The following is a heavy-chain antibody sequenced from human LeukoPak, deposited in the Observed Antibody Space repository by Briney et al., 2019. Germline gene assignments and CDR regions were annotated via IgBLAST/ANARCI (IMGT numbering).Heavy chain of an antibody. D-gene: IGHD3-22*01. CDR1: GYTFTSYY. J-gene: IGHJ4*02. CDR2: INPSGGST. CDR3: ARGPQDDSSGYYLGY. V-gene: IGHV1-46*01. Sequence: ASVKVSCKASGYTFTSYYMHWVRQAPGQGLEWMGIINPSGGSTSYAQKFQGRVTITADESTSTAYMELSSLRSEDTAVYYCARGPQDDSSGYYLGYWGQGTLVTVSS.